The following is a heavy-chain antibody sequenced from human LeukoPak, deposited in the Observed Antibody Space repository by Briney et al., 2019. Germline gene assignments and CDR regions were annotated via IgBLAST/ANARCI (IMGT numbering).Heavy chain of an antibody. CDR2: ISGSGGST. Sequence: GGSLRLSCAASGFTFSSYAMSWVRQAPGKGLEWVSAISGSGGSTYYADSVKGRFTISRDNSMNTLYLQMNSLRAEDTAVYYCAMIAAAGYYFDYWGQGTLVTVSS. V-gene: IGHV3-23*01. J-gene: IGHJ4*02. CDR3: AMIAAAGYYFDY. D-gene: IGHD6-13*01. CDR1: GFTFSSYA.